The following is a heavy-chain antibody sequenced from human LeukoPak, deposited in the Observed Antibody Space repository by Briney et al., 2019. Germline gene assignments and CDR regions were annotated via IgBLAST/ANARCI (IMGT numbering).Heavy chain of an antibody. CDR2: ISGSGGST. V-gene: IGHV3-23*01. CDR1: GFTFSSYA. CDR3: AKGDYGSGLNYYYGMDV. Sequence: GGSLRLSCAASGFTFSSYAMSWVRQAPGKGLEWDSAISGSGGSTYYADSMKGRFTISRDNSKNALYLQMNSLRAEDTAVYYCAKGDYGSGLNYYYGMDVWGQGTTVTVSS. J-gene: IGHJ6*02. D-gene: IGHD3-10*01.